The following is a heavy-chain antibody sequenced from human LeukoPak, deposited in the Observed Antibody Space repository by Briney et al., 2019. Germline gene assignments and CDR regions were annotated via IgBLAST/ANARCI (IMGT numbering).Heavy chain of an antibody. CDR2: ITGSGGDT. V-gene: IGHV3-23*01. Sequence: GGSLRLSCAASGFTFSSYAMSWVRQAPGKGLEWVSAITGSGGDTYHADSVQGRFTISRDNSKNTLFLQMNSLRAEDTAVYYCARVNGYGGNSGLSDYWGQGTLVTVSS. CDR1: GFTFSSYA. CDR3: ARVNGYGGNSGLSDY. J-gene: IGHJ4*02. D-gene: IGHD4-23*01.